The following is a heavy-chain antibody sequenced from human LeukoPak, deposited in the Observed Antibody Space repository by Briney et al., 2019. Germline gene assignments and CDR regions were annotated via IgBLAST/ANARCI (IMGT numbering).Heavy chain of an antibody. D-gene: IGHD5-18*01. V-gene: IGHV4-59*12. CDR2: VYHSGST. Sequence: PSETLSLTCTVSSGSISSYYWSWVRQPPGKGLEWIGYVYHSGSTKYNPSLKSRVTISVDTSKNQFSLKLSSVTAADTAVYYCARGYPRGYSYGTGDYWGQGTLVTVSS. CDR3: ARGYPRGYSYGTGDY. CDR1: SGSISSYY. J-gene: IGHJ4*02.